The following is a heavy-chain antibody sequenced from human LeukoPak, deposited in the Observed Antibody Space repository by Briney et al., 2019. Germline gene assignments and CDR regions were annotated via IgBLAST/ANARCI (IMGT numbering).Heavy chain of an antibody. D-gene: IGHD1-26*01. CDR2: ISYDGSNK. J-gene: IGHJ4*02. V-gene: IGHV3-30-3*01. CDR3: ASNPSTEDY. CDR1: GFTFSSYA. Sequence: PGGSLRLSCAASGFTFSSYAMHWVRQAPGKGLEWVAVISYDGSNKYYADSVKARFTISRDNSKNTLYLQMNSLRAEDTAVYYCASNPSTEDYWGQGTLVTVSS.